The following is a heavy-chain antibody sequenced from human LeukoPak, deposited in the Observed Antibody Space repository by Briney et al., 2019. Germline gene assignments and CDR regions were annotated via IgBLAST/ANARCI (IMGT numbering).Heavy chain of an antibody. CDR3: ATSLFRSSSWYVFDY. CDR2: FYPEDGET. V-gene: IGHV1-24*01. J-gene: IGHJ4*02. CDR1: VYTLTELS. D-gene: IGHD6-13*01. Sequence: ASVKVSCKVSVYTLTELSMHWVRQAPGKGRYCMGGFYPEDGETIYAQKFQGRVTMTEDTSTDTAYMELRSLRSEDTAVYYCATSLFRSSSWYVFDYWGQGTLVTVSS.